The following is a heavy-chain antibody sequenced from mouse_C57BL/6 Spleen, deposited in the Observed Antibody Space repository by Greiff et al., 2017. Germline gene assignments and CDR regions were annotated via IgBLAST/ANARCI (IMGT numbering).Heavy chain of an antibody. CDR2: ISSGSSTI. CDR1: GFTFSDYG. D-gene: IGHD2-4*01. CDR3: AKICSDYDERYYYAMDY. V-gene: IGHV5-17*01. J-gene: IGHJ4*01. Sequence: EVQRVESGGGLVKPGGSLKLSCAASGFTFSDYGMHWVRQAPEKGLEWVAYISSGSSTIYYADTVKGRFTISGDNANNTLFLQMTSLRSEDTAMYYCAKICSDYDERYYYAMDYWGQGTSVTVSS.